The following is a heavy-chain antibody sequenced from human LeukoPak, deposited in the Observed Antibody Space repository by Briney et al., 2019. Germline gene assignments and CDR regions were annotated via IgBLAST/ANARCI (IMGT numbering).Heavy chain of an antibody. J-gene: IGHJ5*02. CDR1: GSTFSTYA. D-gene: IGHD5-18*01. CDR3: ALDRGYRSGTRA. CDR2: IKQEGSEK. V-gene: IGHV3-7*03. Sequence: GGSLRPSCAASGSTFSTYAMTWVRQAPGKGLEWVANIKQEGSEKYYVDSVKGRFTISRDNSNNTLFLQMNSVRAEDTAVYYCALDRGYRSGTRAWGQGALVIVSS.